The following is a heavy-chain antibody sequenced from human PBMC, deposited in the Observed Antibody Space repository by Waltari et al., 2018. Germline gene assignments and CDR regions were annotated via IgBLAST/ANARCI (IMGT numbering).Heavy chain of an antibody. CDR1: EFTFSSYG. V-gene: IGHV3-30*18. CDR2: ISYDGSNE. CDR3: AKDTTIFGVALDY. D-gene: IGHD3-3*01. Sequence: QVQLVESGGGVVQPGRSLRLSCAASEFTFSSYGMHWVRQAPGKGLEWVAVISYDGSNENYADSLKGRFTISRDNSRNTLYLQMNSLRPEDTAVYYCAKDTTIFGVALDYWGHGTLVTVSS. J-gene: IGHJ4*01.